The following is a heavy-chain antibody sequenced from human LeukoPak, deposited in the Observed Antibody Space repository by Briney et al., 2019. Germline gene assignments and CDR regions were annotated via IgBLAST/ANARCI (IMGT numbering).Heavy chain of an antibody. CDR2: ISFDGSNK. D-gene: IGHD5-18*01. CDR1: GFTFSSYA. J-gene: IGHJ4*02. CDR3: AKQYIYGFDY. V-gene: IGHV3-30*18. Sequence: PGGSLRLSCAASGFTFSSYAMHWVRQAPGKGLEWVAVISFDGSNKYYADSVKGRFTISRDNSKNTLSLQTNSLRAEDTAVYYCAKQYIYGFDYWGQGTLVTVSS.